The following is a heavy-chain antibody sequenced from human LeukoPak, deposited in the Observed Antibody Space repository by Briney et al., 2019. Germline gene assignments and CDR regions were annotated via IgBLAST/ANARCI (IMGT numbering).Heavy chain of an antibody. V-gene: IGHV4-34*01. CDR3: ARVSGSNWLDY. J-gene: IGHJ4*02. Sequence: PSETLSLTCAVYGGSFSGYYWSWIRQPPGKGLEWIGEINHSGSTNYNPSLKSRVTISVDTSKNQFSLNLGSVTAADTAVYYCARVSGSNWLDYWGQGTLVTVSS. CDR2: INHSGST. CDR1: GGSFSGYY. D-gene: IGHD1-26*01.